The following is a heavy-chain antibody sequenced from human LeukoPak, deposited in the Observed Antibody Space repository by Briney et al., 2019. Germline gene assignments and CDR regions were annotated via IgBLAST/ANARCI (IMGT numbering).Heavy chain of an antibody. CDR1: GYTFTSYG. J-gene: IGHJ4*02. CDR2: INAGSGNT. CDR3: ASEQRDGYNYGDDY. Sequence: ASVKVSCKTSGYTFTSYGMHWVRQAPGQRVEWMGWINAGSGNTKYSQKFQGRVTITRDTSATTAYMELSGLRSEDTAVYYCASEQRDGYNYGDDYWGQGTLVTVSS. V-gene: IGHV1-3*01. D-gene: IGHD5-24*01.